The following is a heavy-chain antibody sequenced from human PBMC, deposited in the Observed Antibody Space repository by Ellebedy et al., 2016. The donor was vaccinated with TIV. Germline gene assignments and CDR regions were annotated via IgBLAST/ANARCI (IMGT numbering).Heavy chain of an antibody. V-gene: IGHV3-23*01. D-gene: IGHD5-18*01. CDR1: GFTFSTFA. CDR3: AKGSSSGYNYDRVGFAY. Sequence: GESLKISCAASGFTFSTFAMHWVRQTPGKGLEWVSVISAGSTSTHYTDSVKGRFTISRDNSQNTLFLQMNSLGAEDTAVYYCAKGSSSGYNYDRVGFAYWGQGILVTVSS. J-gene: IGHJ4*02. CDR2: ISAGSTST.